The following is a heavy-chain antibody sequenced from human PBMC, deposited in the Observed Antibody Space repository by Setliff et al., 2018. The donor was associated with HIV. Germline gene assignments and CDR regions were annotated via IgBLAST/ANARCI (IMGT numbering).Heavy chain of an antibody. Sequence: ASVKVSCKASGYTFTSYGISWVRQAPGQGLEWMGWISAYNGNTNYAQKLQGRVTMTTDTSTSTAYMELRSLRSDDTAVYYCARDHGFGNNGYGILDFWGQGALVTVSS. D-gene: IGHD2-8*01. V-gene: IGHV1-18*01. CDR1: GYTFTSYG. CDR2: ISAYNGNT. J-gene: IGHJ4*02. CDR3: ARDHGFGNNGYGILDF.